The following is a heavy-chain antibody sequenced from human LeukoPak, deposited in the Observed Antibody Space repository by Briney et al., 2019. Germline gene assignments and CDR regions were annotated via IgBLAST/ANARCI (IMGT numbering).Heavy chain of an antibody. Sequence: GESQKISCKGSGYSFTNYWIGWGRQMPGKGLEWMGIIYPGDSNARYSPSFQGQVTISADKSISTAYLQWSSLKASDTAIYYCARRLNYYDNSGYYFDYWGQGTLVTVSS. CDR2: IYPGDSNA. CDR3: ARRLNYYDNSGYYFDY. CDR1: GYSFTNYW. D-gene: IGHD3-22*01. J-gene: IGHJ4*02. V-gene: IGHV5-51*01.